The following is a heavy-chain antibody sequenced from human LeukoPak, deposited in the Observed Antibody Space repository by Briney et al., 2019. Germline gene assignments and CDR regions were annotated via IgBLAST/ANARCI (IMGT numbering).Heavy chain of an antibody. D-gene: IGHD6-19*01. CDR1: GSIFDNYA. Sequence: GGSLRLSCAASGSIFDNYAMHWVRQAPGKGLEWVTVISSDGSNNYYADSVKGRFTISRDNSKNTLYLQVNSLRVDDTAVYYCARDRYRSGWYGDFDYWGQGTLVTVSS. J-gene: IGHJ4*02. CDR2: ISSDGSNN. V-gene: IGHV3-30-3*01. CDR3: ARDRYRSGWYGDFDY.